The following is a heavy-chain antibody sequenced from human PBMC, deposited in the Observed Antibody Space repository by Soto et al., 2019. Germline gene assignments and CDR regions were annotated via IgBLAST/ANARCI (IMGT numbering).Heavy chain of an antibody. Sequence: LRLSCSVSVLLVILAVRTWVLPAAGQGVALVSAISGSGGSTYYADSVKGRFTISRDNSKNTLYLQMNSPRAEDTAVYYCAKELQGYYDSCGYDIEVHWPWGPATL. D-gene: IGHD3-22*01. V-gene: IGHV3-23*01. CDR1: VLLVILAV. J-gene: IGHJ4*02. CDR3: AKELQGYYDSCGYDIEVHWP. CDR2: ISGSGGST.